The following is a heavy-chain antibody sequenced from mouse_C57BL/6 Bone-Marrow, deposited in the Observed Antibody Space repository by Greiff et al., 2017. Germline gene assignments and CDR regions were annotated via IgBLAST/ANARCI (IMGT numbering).Heavy chain of an antibody. CDR2: IDPENGDT. Sequence: VHVKQSGAELVRPGASVKLSCTASGFNIKDDYMHWVKQRPEQGLEWIGWIDPENGDTEYASKFQGKATITADTSSNTAYLQLSSLTSEDTAVYYCTTGYRLYFDYWGQGTTLTVSS. CDR3: TTGYRLYFDY. J-gene: IGHJ2*01. V-gene: IGHV14-4*01. CDR1: GFNIKDDY. D-gene: IGHD2-2*01.